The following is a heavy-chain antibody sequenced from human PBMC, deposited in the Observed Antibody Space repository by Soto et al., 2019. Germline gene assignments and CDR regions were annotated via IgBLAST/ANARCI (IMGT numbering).Heavy chain of an antibody. J-gene: IGHJ4*02. D-gene: IGHD3-3*01. CDR3: ARDYSYDSCTGYYMGWLDY. CDR1: GGSCRGYY. CDR2: INHSGST. V-gene: IGHV4-34*01. Sequence: SDSLSRTWAVDGGSCRGYYWSWLRRTPGKXREWIGEINHSGSTNYNPSLKSRVTISVDTPKNQFSLKLSSVTAADTAVYYCARDYSYDSCTGYYMGWLDYWRQGTLVTV.